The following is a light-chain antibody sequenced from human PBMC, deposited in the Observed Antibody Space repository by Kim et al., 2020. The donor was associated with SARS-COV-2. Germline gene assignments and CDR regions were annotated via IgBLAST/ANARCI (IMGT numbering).Light chain of an antibody. V-gene: IGKV1-17*01. J-gene: IGKJ4*01. CDR1: QDIKND. CDR2: GAS. Sequence: DIQMTQSPSSLSASVGDRVTITCRASQDIKNDLGWYQQKPGKAPKGLIFGASSLRGGVPSRFSGSGFGTEFTLTISSLQPEDFATYYCQQFNSYPLTFGGGTQLEI. CDR3: QQFNSYPLT.